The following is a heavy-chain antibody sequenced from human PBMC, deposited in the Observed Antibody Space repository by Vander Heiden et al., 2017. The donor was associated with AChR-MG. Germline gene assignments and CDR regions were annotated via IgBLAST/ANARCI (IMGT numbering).Heavy chain of an antibody. CDR2: IIPIFGTA. V-gene: IGHV1-69*01. Sequence: QVQLVQSGAEVKKPGSSVKVSCKASGGTFSSYAISWVRQAPGQGREGRGGIIPIFGTANYAQKFQGRVTITADESTSTAYMELSSLRSEDTAVYYCARERETAAGTGNWFDPWGQGTLVTVSS. J-gene: IGHJ5*02. CDR3: ARERETAAGTGNWFDP. D-gene: IGHD6-13*01. CDR1: GGTFSSYA.